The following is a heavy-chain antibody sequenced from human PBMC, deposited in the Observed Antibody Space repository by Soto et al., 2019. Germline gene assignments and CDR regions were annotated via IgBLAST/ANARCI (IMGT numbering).Heavy chain of an antibody. V-gene: IGHV3-48*02. CDR3: AREGSYGSTRDAFDI. J-gene: IGHJ3*02. Sequence: PGGSLRLSCAASGFTFSSYSMNWVRQAPGKGLEWVSYISSSSSTIYYADSAKGRFTISRDNAKNSLYLQMNSLRDEDTAVYYCAREGSYGSTRDAFDIWGQGTMVTVSS. D-gene: IGHD5-18*01. CDR1: GFTFSSYS. CDR2: ISSSSSTI.